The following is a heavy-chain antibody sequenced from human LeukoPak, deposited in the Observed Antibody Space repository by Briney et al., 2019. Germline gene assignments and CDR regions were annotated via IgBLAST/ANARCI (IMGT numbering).Heavy chain of an antibody. CDR2: ISGSGAST. D-gene: IGHD6-13*01. CDR1: GFTFSNYW. CDR3: AKDLVDSSWSDYYYYMDV. Sequence: GGSLRLSCAASGFTFSNYWMTWVRQAPGKGLEWVSTISGSGASTYYADSVRGRFTISRDNSKNTLFLQMDSLRAGDTAVFYCAKDLVDSSWSDYYYYMDVWGKGTTVTVSS. J-gene: IGHJ6*03. V-gene: IGHV3-23*01.